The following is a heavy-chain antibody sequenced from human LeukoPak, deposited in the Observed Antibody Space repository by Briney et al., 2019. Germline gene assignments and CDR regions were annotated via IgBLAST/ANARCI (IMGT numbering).Heavy chain of an antibody. D-gene: IGHD3-16*01. CDR2: IWYDGSNK. CDR1: GFNFSNYG. CDR3: ARDGRGPADY. J-gene: IGHJ4*02. Sequence: GGSLRLSCAASGFNFSNYGMHWVRQAPGKGLEWVTVIWYDGSNKYYAESVKDRFTISRDNSKNTVYLQMNSLRAEDTAVYYCARDGRGPADYWGQGTLVTISS. V-gene: IGHV3-33*01.